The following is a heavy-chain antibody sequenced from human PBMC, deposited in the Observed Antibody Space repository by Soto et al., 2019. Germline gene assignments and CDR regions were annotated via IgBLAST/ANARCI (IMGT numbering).Heavy chain of an antibody. V-gene: IGHV3-30-3*01. D-gene: IGHD6-19*01. CDR1: GFTFSSYA. CDR3: ARDREYSSGWYVGSDYCYYGMDV. CDR2: ISYDGSNK. Sequence: ESGGGVVQPGRSLRLSCAASGFTFSSYAMHWVRQAPGKGLEWVAVISYDGSNKYYADSVKGRFTISRDNSKNTLYLQMNGLRAEDTAVYYCARDREYSSGWYVGSDYCYYGMDVWGQGTTVTVSS. J-gene: IGHJ6*02.